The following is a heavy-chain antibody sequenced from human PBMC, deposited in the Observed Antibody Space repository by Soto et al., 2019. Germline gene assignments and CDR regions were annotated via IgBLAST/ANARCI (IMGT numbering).Heavy chain of an antibody. CDR3: ARQTVESSITSPHYYYYGMDV. J-gene: IGHJ6*02. CDR1: GGSISSYY. D-gene: IGHD3-3*02. CDR2: IYYSGST. V-gene: IGHV4-59*01. Sequence: SETLSLTCTVSGGSISSYYWSWIRQPPGKGLEWIGYIYYSGSTNYNPSLKSRVTISVDTSKNQFSLKLSSVTAADTAVYYCARQTVESSITSPHYYYYGMDVWGQGTTVTV.